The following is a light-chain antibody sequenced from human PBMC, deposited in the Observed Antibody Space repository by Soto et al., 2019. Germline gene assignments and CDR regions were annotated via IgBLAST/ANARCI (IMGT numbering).Light chain of an antibody. J-gene: IGKJ2*01. CDR3: QLYDGLPPYT. CDR2: DAS. V-gene: IGKV1-33*01. CDR1: QDIKDF. Sequence: DIQMTQSPSSLSASVGDRVTITCQASQDIKDFLNWYQQKPGKAPKLLIYDASNLEPGVPSRFSGRGSGTDFTFTIASLQPEDIATYYCQLYDGLPPYTFGQGTKLEIK.